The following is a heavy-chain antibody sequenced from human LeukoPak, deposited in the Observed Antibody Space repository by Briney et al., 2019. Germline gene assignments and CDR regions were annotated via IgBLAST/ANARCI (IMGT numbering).Heavy chain of an antibody. V-gene: IGHV4-38-2*02. CDR3: ASLLWFGDRQLDI. J-gene: IGHJ3*02. Sequence: SETLSLTCTVSGYSISSGYYWGWIRQPPGKGLEWIGSIYHSGSTYYNPSLKTRVTISVDTSKNQFSLKLSSVTAADTAVYYCASLLWFGDRQLDIWGQGTMVTVSS. D-gene: IGHD3-10*01. CDR1: GYSISSGYY. CDR2: IYHSGST.